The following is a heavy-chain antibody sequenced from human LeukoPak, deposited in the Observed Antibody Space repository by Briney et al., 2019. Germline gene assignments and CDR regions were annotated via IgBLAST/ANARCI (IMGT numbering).Heavy chain of an antibody. J-gene: IGHJ4*01. CDR3: AKAVAQYTSGCYDY. D-gene: IGHD6-19*01. CDR1: GFTFSSYA. V-gene: IGHV3-23*01. Sequence: PGGSLRLSCAASGFTFSSYAMSWVRQAPGKGLEWVLAISGSGGSTYYADSVKGRFTISRDNSKNTLYLQMNSLRAEDTAVYYCAKAVAQYTSGCYDYWGRVVLVTVSS. CDR2: ISGSGGST.